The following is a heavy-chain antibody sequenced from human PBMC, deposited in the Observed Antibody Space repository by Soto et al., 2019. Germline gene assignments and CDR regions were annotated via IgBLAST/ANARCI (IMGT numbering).Heavy chain of an antibody. Sequence: PSETLSLTCSVSGGSISTVGHYWTWIRQPPGKGLEWIGSIYHTGSTYYSKSLRSRLTMSVDTSKSQFSQRLSSVTAADTAVYYCARATGTLRSRNCDYWGQGSLVTVSS. D-gene: IGHD1-1*01. J-gene: IGHJ4*02. CDR3: ARATGTLRSRNCDY. CDR2: IYHTGST. CDR1: GGSISTVGHY. V-gene: IGHV4-31*03.